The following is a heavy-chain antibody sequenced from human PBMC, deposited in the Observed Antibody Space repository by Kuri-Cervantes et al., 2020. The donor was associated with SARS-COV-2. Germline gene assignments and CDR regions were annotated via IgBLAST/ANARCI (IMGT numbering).Heavy chain of an antibody. CDR2: IRSKAYGGTT. J-gene: IGHJ4*02. CDR1: GFTFGDYA. D-gene: IGHD3-3*01. V-gene: IGHV3-49*04. Sequence: GGSPRLSCTASGFTFGDYAMSWVRQAPGKGLEWVGFIRSKAYGGTTEYAASVKGRFTISRDDSKSIAYLQMNSLKTEDTAVYYCTRNDFWSGYYFDYWGQGTLVTVSS. CDR3: TRNDFWSGYYFDY.